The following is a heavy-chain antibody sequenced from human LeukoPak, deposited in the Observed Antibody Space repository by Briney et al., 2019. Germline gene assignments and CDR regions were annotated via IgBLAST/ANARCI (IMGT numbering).Heavy chain of an antibody. D-gene: IGHD3-16*01. J-gene: IGHJ4*02. CDR1: GYSFTSYW. CDR3: ARFGYYDYAWGRTNYFDY. V-gene: IGHV5-51*01. Sequence: GESLKISCKGSGYSFTSYWIGWVRQMPGKGLEWMGIIYPGDSDTRYSPSFQGQVTISADKSISTAYLQWSSLKASDTAMYYCARFGYYDYAWGRTNYFDYWGQGTLVTVSS. CDR2: IYPGDSDT.